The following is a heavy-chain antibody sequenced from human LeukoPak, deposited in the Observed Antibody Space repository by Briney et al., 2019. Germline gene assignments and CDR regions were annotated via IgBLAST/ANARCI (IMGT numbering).Heavy chain of an antibody. CDR2: VKSTSGST. D-gene: IGHD5-18*01. J-gene: IGHJ4*02. CDR1: GYIFSNYD. Sequence: GASVKVSCQTSGYIFSNYDINWVRQAPGEGLEWMGWVKSTSGSTAIARRFQGRVSMTRDTSTNTAHMELSGLTSGDTAVFYCARGVRGGAGVYSYGFYFDYWGQGTLVTVSS. CDR3: ARGVRGGAGVYSYGFYFDY. V-gene: IGHV1-8*01.